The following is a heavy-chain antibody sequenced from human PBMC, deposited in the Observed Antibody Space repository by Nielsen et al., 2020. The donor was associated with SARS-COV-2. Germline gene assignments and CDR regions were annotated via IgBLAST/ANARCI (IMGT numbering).Heavy chain of an antibody. CDR2: MNPNRGNT. CDR1: RYTFTSYD. J-gene: IGHJ6*02. V-gene: IGHV1-8*01. CDR3: ARWRFSYGLGYYGLDV. D-gene: IGHD5-18*01. Sequence: ASVKVSCKASRYTFTSYDINWVRQATGQGLEWMGWMNPNRGNTGYAQKFQGRVTMTRNTSISTAYMELSSLRSEDSAVYYCARWRFSYGLGYYGLDVWGQGTTVTVSS.